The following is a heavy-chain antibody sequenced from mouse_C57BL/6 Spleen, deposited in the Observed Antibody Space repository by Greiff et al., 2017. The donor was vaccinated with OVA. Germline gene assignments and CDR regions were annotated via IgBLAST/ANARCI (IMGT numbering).Heavy chain of an antibody. CDR3: ARPLDFSY. D-gene: IGHD2-4*01. Sequence: EVQLVESGGGLVKPGGSLKLSCAASGFTFSSYTMSWVRQTPEKRLEWVATISGGGGNTYYPDSVKGRFTISRDNAKNTLYLQMSSLRSEDTALYYCARPLDFSYWGQGTLVTVTA. CDR2: ISGGGGNT. CDR1: GFTFSSYT. J-gene: IGHJ3*01. V-gene: IGHV5-9*01.